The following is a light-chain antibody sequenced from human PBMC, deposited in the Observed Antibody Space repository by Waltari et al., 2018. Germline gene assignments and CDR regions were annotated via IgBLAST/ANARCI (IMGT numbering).Light chain of an antibody. J-gene: IGLJ3*02. CDR3: QSYDSSLSGWV. CDR2: GNS. CDR1: SPTHGAGYA. V-gene: IGLV1-40*01. Sequence: QSVLTQPPSVSGAPGQRVTISCTGSSPTHGAGYAVHWYQQLPGTAPKLLIYGNSNRPSGVPDRFSGSKSGTSASLAITGLQAEDEADYYCQSYDSSLSGWVFGGGTKLTVL.